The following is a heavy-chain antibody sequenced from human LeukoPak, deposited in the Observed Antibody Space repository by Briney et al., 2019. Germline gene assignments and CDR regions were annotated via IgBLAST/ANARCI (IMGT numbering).Heavy chain of an antibody. V-gene: IGHV5-51*01. CDR2: IYPGDSDT. CDR1: GYSFTSYW. CDR3: ARHGGDDTAMVDFDY. J-gene: IGHJ4*02. Sequence: GESLKISCKGSGYSFTSYWIGWVRQMPGKGLEWMGIIYPGDSDTRYSPSFQGQVTISADKSISTAYLQWSSLKASDTAMYYCARHGGDDTAMVDFDYWGQGTLVTVSS. D-gene: IGHD5-18*01.